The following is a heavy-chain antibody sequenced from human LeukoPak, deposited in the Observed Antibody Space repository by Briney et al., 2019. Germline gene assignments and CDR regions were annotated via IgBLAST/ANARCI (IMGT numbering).Heavy chain of an antibody. J-gene: IGHJ4*02. D-gene: IGHD3-22*01. CDR1: GGSISSYY. CDR2: ISYSEST. Sequence: TSETLSLTCTVSGGSISSYYWSWIRQPPGKGLEWIGYISYSESTNYNPSLKSRVTISLDTSKNQFSLNLSSVTTADTAVYYCARDLAYYDSSGYPDYWGRGTPVTGSS. V-gene: IGHV4-59*01. CDR3: ARDLAYYDSSGYPDY.